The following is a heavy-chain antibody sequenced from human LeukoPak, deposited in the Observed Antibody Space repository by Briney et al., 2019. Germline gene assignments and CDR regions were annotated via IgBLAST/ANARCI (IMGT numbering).Heavy chain of an antibody. CDR3: ASGGLITGTVDY. Sequence: GESLKISCKSSGYSFTTYWIGWVRQMPEKGLEWMGIIYPGDSDTRYSPSFQGQVIISVDKSISTAYLQWSSLKASDTAMYYCASGGLITGTVDYWGQGTLATVSS. CDR2: IYPGDSDT. V-gene: IGHV5-51*01. CDR1: GYSFTTYW. J-gene: IGHJ4*02. D-gene: IGHD1-20*01.